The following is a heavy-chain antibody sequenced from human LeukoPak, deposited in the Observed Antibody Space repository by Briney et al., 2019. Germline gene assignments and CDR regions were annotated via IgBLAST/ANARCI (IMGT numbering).Heavy chain of an antibody. CDR2: IKQDGSEK. CDR3: ARGRAYYDILTGYPPSDAFDI. D-gene: IGHD3-9*01. Sequence: PGGSLRLSCAASGFTFSSYWMSWVRQAPGKGLEWVANIKQDGSEKYYVDSVKGRFTISRDNAKNSLYLQMNSLRAEDTAVYYCARGRAYYDILTGYPPSDAFDIWGQGTMVTVSS. CDR1: GFTFSSYW. J-gene: IGHJ3*02. V-gene: IGHV3-7*01.